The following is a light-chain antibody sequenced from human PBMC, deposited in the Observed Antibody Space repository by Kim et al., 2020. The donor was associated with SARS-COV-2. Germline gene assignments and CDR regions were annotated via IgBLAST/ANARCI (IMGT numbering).Light chain of an antibody. V-gene: IGKV3-11*01. CDR1: QSVDYD. J-gene: IGKJ4*01. CDR3: QQRRDLPGF. Sequence: EIVLTQFPGTLSLSPGGRATLSCRASQSVDYDLAWYQYKPGQGPRLLIYDASTRATGGPARLSGSGSGTDFTLTISSLEPEDSAVYYCQQRRDLPGFFGGGTEV. CDR2: DAS.